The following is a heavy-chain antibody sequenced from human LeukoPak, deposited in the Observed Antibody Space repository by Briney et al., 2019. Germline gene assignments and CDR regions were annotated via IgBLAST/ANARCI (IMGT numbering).Heavy chain of an antibody. D-gene: IGHD3-3*01. CDR2: IYHSGST. V-gene: IGHV4-4*02. J-gene: IGHJ6*02. Sequence: SGTLSLTCAVSGGSISSSNWWSWVRQPPGKGLEWIGEIYHSGSTNYNPSLKSRVTISVDKSKNQFSLELSSVTAADTAVYYCARDPYYDFWSGYYPTVYYYYYGMDVWGQGTTVTVSS. CDR3: ARDPYYDFWSGYYPTVYYYYYGMDV. CDR1: GGSISSSNW.